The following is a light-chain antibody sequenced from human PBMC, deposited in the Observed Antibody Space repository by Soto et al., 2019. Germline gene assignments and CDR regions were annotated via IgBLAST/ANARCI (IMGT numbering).Light chain of an antibody. CDR2: DTS. CDR1: QSVSSY. Sequence: ELVLTQSPAALSAPPGERATLSCTASQSVSSYLAWYQQRPGQAPRLIMYDTSSRPPGIPDRFSGSESGTDFTLTITSLEPEDFAVYDCQVRTNWSIAFGRGRRLAIK. CDR3: QVRTNWSIA. J-gene: IGKJ5*01. V-gene: IGKV3-11*01.